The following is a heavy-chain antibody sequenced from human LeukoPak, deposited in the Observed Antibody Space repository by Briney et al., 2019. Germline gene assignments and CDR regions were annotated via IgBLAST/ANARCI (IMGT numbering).Heavy chain of an antibody. CDR1: GYSFTSYW. V-gene: IGHV5-51*01. CDR3: AVEDYFDSRGQGRRFDY. CDR2: IYPGDSDT. Sequence: HGESLKISCKGSGYSFTSYWIGWVRQMPGKGLEWMGIIYPGDSDTRYSPSFQGQVTISADKSISTVHLQWSSVWASDTAIYYCAVEDYFDSRGQGRRFDYWGQGTPVTVSS. J-gene: IGHJ4*02. D-gene: IGHD3-22*01.